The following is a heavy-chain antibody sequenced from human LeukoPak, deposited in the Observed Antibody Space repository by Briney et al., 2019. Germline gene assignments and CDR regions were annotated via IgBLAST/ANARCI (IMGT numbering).Heavy chain of an antibody. V-gene: IGHV4-59*11. J-gene: IGHJ4*02. Sequence: SETLSLTCTVSGGSISSHYWSWIRQPPGKGLEWIGYIYYSGSTYYNPSLKSRVTISVDTSKNQFSLKLSSVTAADTAVYYCASQLTYYYDSSGARHHSALGYFDYWGQGTLVTVSS. D-gene: IGHD3-22*01. CDR1: GGSISSHY. CDR2: IYYSGST. CDR3: ASQLTYYYDSSGARHHSALGYFDY.